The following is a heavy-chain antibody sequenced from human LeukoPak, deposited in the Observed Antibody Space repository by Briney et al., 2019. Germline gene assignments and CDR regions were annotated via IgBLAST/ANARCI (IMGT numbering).Heavy chain of an antibody. CDR2: IIPILGIA. CDR1: GGTFSSYT. CDR3: ARLGVVPAAMQERFDY. V-gene: IGHV1-69*02. J-gene: IGHJ4*02. D-gene: IGHD2-2*01. Sequence: SVKVSCKASGGTFSSYTISWVRQAPGQGLEWMGRIIPILGIANYAQKFQGRVTITADKSTSTAYMELSSLRSEDTAVYYCARLGVVPAAMQERFDYWGQGTLVTVSS.